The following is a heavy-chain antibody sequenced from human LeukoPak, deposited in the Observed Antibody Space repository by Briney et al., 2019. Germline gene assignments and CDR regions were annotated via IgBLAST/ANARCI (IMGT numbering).Heavy chain of an antibody. CDR3: ARIQNGYFDY. D-gene: IGHD1-1*01. V-gene: IGHV4-59*01. J-gene: IGHJ4*02. CDR2: IYYSGST. Sequence: SETLSLTCTDSGGSISTYFWSWIRQPPGKGLEWIGYIYYSGSTNYSPSLESRVTISVDTSKKQFSLKLSSVTAADTAVYYCARIQNGYFDYWGQGTLVTVSS. CDR1: GGSISTYF.